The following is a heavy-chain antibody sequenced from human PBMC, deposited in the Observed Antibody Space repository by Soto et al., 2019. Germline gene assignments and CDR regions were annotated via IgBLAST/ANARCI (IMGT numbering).Heavy chain of an antibody. V-gene: IGHV1-2*02. CDR3: ARDAPRYTPWDGMDV. Sequence: QVQLVQSGAEVKKPGASVKVSCKASGYTFTGYYMRWVRQAPGQGLEWMGWINPNSGGTNYAQKFQGRVTMTRDTSISTAYMELSRLRSDDTAVYYCARDAPRYTPWDGMDVWGQGTTVTVSS. J-gene: IGHJ6*02. CDR1: GYTFTGYY. D-gene: IGHD2-2*02. CDR2: INPNSGGT.